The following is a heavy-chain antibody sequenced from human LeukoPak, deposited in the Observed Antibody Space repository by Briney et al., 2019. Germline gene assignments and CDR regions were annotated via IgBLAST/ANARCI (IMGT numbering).Heavy chain of an antibody. CDR3: TRGEAYYAILTGYYASDY. V-gene: IGHV3-73*01. J-gene: IGHJ4*02. Sequence: PGGPLKLSCAASGFTLSGSAIHWVRQASGKGLEWVGRIGSKVNSYATAYAASMKGRFTLSRDDSKNTAYLQMNSLKTEDTAVYYCTRGEAYYAILTGYYASDYWGQGTLVTVSS. CDR1: GFTLSGSA. CDR2: IGSKVNSYAT. D-gene: IGHD3-9*01.